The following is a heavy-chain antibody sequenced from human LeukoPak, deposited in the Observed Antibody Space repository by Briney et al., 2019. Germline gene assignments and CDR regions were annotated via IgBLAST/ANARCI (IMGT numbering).Heavy chain of an antibody. CDR1: ELTFSTYA. J-gene: IGHJ4*02. V-gene: IGHV3-23*01. CDR2: ISGGGSST. Sequence: GGSLRLSCAASELTFSTYAMSWVRQAPGMGLEWVSTISGGGSSTYYADSVKGRFTISRDNSKSTLYVQMTSVRAEDTAVYYCAKMRRAYSSGRRDFDYWGQGTLVTVSS. CDR3: AKMRRAYSSGRRDFDY. D-gene: IGHD6-19*01.